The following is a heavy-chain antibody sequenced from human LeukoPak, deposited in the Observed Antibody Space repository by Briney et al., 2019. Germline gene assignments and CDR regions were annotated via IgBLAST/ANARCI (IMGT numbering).Heavy chain of an antibody. V-gene: IGHV4-34*01. CDR1: GGSFSGYY. CDR3: AREYLYYYDSSGYPRLYYYYMDV. Sequence: SETLSLTCAVYGGSFSGYYWSWIRQPPGKGLEWIGEINHSGSTNYNPSLKSRVTISVDTSKNQFPLKLSSVTAADTAVYYCAREYLYYYDSSGYPRLYYYYMDVWGKGTTVTVSS. CDR2: INHSGST. J-gene: IGHJ6*03. D-gene: IGHD3-22*01.